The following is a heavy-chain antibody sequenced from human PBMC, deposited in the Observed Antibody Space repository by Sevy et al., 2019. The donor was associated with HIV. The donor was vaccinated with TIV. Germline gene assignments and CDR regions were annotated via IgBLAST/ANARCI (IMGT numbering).Heavy chain of an antibody. CDR2: IRYDGSNE. CDR1: GFTFSNHA. V-gene: IGHV3-30*02. J-gene: IGHJ3*02. Sequence: GGSLRLSCAASGFTFSNHAMHWVRQAPGKGLEWVAFIRYDGSNEYYADSVKGRFTISRDNSNNTLYLQMNSLRPEDTAVYYCAKDRKVLLVVYAIPFDVFDIWGQWTMVTVSS. CDR3: AKDRKVLLVVYAIPFDVFDI. D-gene: IGHD2-8*02.